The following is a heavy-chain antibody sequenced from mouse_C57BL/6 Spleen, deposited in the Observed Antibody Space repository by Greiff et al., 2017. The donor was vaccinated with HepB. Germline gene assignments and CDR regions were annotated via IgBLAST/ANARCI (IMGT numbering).Heavy chain of an antibody. V-gene: IGHV1-80*01. Sequence: QVHVKQSGAELVKPGASVKISCKASGYAFSSYWMNWVKQRPGKGLEWIGQIYPGDGDTNYNGKFKGKATLTADKSSSTAYMQLSSLTSEDSAVYFCARYGGSSLFAMDYWGQGTSVTVSS. CDR1: GYAFSSYW. J-gene: IGHJ4*01. D-gene: IGHD1-1*01. CDR3: ARYGGSSLFAMDY. CDR2: IYPGDGDT.